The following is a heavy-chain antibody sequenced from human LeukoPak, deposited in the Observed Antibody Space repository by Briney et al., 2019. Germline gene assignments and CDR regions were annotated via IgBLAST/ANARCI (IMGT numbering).Heavy chain of an antibody. Sequence: GASVKVSCKDSGYTFINFDINWVRQATGQGLEWMGWMNPNSGNTGYAQKFQGRVTMTMNTSITTAYMELSSLISEDTAVYYCARGPQWRGDSYYIDVWGRGTTVTVSS. J-gene: IGHJ6*03. CDR2: MNPNSGNT. V-gene: IGHV1-8*01. CDR1: GYTFINFD. CDR3: ARGPQWRGDSYYIDV. D-gene: IGHD6-19*01.